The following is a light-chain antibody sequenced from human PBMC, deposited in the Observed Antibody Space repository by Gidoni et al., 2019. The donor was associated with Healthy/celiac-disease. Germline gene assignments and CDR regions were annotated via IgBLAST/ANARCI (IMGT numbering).Light chain of an antibody. CDR3: QQYGSSPRLFT. CDR2: GAS. V-gene: IGKV3-20*01. CDR1: QSVSSSY. J-gene: IGKJ3*01. Sequence: EIVLTQSPGTLSLSPGERATLSCRASQSVSSSYLAWYQQKPGQAPRLLIYGASSRATGIPDRFSGSGSGTDFTLTISRLEPEDFAVYYCQQYGSSPRLFTFGPGTKVVIK.